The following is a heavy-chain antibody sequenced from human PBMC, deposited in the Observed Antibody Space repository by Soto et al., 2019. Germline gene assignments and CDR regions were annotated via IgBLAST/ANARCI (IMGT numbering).Heavy chain of an antibody. J-gene: IGHJ3*02. Sequence: SETLSLTCTVSGGSIISYYWSWIRQPPGKGLEWIGYIYYSGSTNYNPSLKSRVTISVDTSKNQFSLKLSSVTAADTAVYYCARGYCSSTSCYGAFDIWGQGTMVTVSS. CDR3: ARGYCSSTSCYGAFDI. CDR1: GGSIISYY. CDR2: IYYSGST. D-gene: IGHD2-2*01. V-gene: IGHV4-59*01.